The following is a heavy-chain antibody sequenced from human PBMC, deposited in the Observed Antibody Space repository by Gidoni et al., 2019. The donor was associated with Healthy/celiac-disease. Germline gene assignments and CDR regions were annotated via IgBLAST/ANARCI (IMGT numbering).Heavy chain of an antibody. D-gene: IGHD4-17*01. Sequence: QVQLVESGGGVVQPGRSLSLSCAASGFTFSSYAMHWVSQAPGKGLDWVAVISYDGSNKYYADSVKCRFTISRDNSKNTLYLQMNSLRAEDTAVYYCARDRRRTTVTTSGIWGQGTMVTVSS. V-gene: IGHV3-30-3*01. CDR1: GFTFSSYA. J-gene: IGHJ3*02. CDR2: ISYDGSNK. CDR3: ARDRRRTTVTTSGI.